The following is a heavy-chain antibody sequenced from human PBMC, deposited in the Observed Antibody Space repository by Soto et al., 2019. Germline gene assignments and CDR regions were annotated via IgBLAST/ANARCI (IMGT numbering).Heavy chain of an antibody. V-gene: IGHV4-59*01. Sequence: PSETLSLTCTVSGGSISSYYWSWIRQPPGKGLEWIGYIYYSGSTNYNPSLKSRVTISVDTSKNQFSLKLSSVTAADTAVYYCARAPGDYRGYYFDYWGQGTLVTVSS. J-gene: IGHJ4*02. CDR2: IYYSGST. D-gene: IGHD4-4*01. CDR1: GGSISSYY. CDR3: ARAPGDYRGYYFDY.